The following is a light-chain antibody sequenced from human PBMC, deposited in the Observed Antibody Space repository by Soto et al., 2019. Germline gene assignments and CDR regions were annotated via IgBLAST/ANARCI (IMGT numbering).Light chain of an antibody. J-gene: IGKJ1*01. Sequence: EIAMTQSPSTLSASPGDRVTITCRASQSISSWLAWYQQKPGQAPKLLIYDVSSLDSGVPSRFRGSGSGTEFTLTISSLQPDDCATYYCQQYNSYPWTFGQGTKVDIK. CDR1: QSISSW. CDR2: DVS. CDR3: QQYNSYPWT. V-gene: IGKV1-5*01.